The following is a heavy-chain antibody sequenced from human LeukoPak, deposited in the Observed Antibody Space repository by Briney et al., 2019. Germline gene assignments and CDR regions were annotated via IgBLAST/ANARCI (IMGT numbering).Heavy chain of an antibody. V-gene: IGHV3-23*01. Sequence: PGGSLRLSCAASGFTFSSYALSWVRQAPGKGLEWVSTIRAGGDITNYADSVKGRFTISRDNSKNTLYLQMNSLRAEDTAVFYCAKGDSSSWYSPFDYWGQGTLVTVSS. J-gene: IGHJ4*02. CDR2: IRAGGDIT. D-gene: IGHD6-13*01. CDR3: AKGDSSSWYSPFDY. CDR1: GFTFSSYA.